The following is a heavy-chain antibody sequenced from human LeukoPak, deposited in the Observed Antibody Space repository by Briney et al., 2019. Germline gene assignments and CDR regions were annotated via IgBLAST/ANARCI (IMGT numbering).Heavy chain of an antibody. D-gene: IGHD3-10*01. CDR1: GGSISTSNYY. Sequence: SETLSLNCTVSGGSISTSNYYWGWIRQPPGKGLEWIGNIFYSGSHYYSPSLRSRVTISVDTSKNQFSLKLSSVTAADTAVYYCARDLEGAGITMVRGGNWFDPWGQGTLVTVSS. CDR2: IFYSGSH. CDR3: ARDLEGAGITMVRGGNWFDP. V-gene: IGHV4-39*07. J-gene: IGHJ5*02.